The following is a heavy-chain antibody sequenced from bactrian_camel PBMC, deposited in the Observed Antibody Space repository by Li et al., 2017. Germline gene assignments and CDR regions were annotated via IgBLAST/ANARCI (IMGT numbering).Heavy chain of an antibody. Sequence: HVQLVESGGGSVQAGGSLRLSCAASGYTYSGYCMGWLRQAPGKGLEWVSSIYSDGSNPKYADSVKGRFTISQDNVKNTVYLQMNSLKPEDTAVYYCARPSPDGPYFRYIYLYNDWGQGTQVTVS. V-gene: IGHV3-2*01. D-gene: IGHD2*01. J-gene: IGHJ4*01. CDR1: GYTYSGYC. CDR2: IYSDGSNP. CDR3: ARPSPDGPYFRYIYLYND.